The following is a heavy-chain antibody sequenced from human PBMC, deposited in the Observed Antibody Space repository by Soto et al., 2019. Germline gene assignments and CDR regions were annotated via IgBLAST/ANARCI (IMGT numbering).Heavy chain of an antibody. D-gene: IGHD2-21*02. V-gene: IGHV3-48*03. CDR1: GFTFSSYA. J-gene: IGHJ5*02. CDR2: ISSSGSTI. Sequence: GGSLRLSCAASGFTFSSYATTWVRQAPGKGLEWVSYISSSGSTIYYADSVKGRFTISRDNAKNSLYLQMNSLRAEDTAVYYCARVLVFYGGFDPWGQGTLVTVSS. CDR3: ARVLVFYGGFDP.